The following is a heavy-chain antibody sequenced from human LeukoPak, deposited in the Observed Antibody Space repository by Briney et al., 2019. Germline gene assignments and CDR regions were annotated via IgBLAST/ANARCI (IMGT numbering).Heavy chain of an antibody. CDR1: GYTFTSYG. CDR2: ISAYNGNT. D-gene: IGHD3-10*01. CDR3: ARDYVNYYGSGSYSYYYYYMDV. J-gene: IGHJ6*03. Sequence: ASVKVSCKASGYTFTSYGISWVRQAPGQGLEWMGWISAYNGNTNYAQKLQGRVTMTTDTSTSTAYMELRSLRSEDTAVYYCARDYVNYYGSGSYSYYYYYMDVWGKGTTVTISS. V-gene: IGHV1-18*01.